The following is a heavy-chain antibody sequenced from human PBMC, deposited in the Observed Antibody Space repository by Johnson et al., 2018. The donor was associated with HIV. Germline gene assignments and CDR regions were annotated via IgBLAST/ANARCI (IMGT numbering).Heavy chain of an antibody. J-gene: IGHJ3*02. V-gene: IGHV3-30*02. D-gene: IGHD5-24*01. CDR2: IRYDGSNK. Sequence: QMQLVESGGGLVQPGGSLRLSCAASGFTFSSYGMHWVRQAPGKGLEWVAFIRYDGSNKSYADSVTGRFTISRDNSKNTLYLQMNSLSAEDTAVDYCAKPAGGDGYKRDAFDIWGQGTMVTVSS. CDR1: GFTFSSYG. CDR3: AKPAGGDGYKRDAFDI.